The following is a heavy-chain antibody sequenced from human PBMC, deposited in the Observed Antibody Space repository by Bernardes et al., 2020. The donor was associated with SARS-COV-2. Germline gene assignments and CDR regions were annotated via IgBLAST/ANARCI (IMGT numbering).Heavy chain of an antibody. CDR3: ARLSGFNYFDS. V-gene: IGHV4-39*01. CDR1: GASMSSSSSY. D-gene: IGHD6-19*01. J-gene: IGHJ4*02. Sequence: SETLSLTCTVSGASMSSSSSYWGWLLQTPEKGLDCIWSLGNNYYSGSTYYNPSLKSRVTMSVDTSKNQFSLQLSSMTATDTGVYYCARLSGFNYFDSWCQGTRVTVSS. CDR2: LGNNYYSGST.